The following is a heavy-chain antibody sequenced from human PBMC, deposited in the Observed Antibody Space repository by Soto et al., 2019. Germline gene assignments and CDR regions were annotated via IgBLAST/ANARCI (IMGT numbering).Heavy chain of an antibody. Sequence: EVQLVESGGGLVQPGGSLRLSCAASGFTFSSYAMHWVRQAPGKGLEYVSAISSNGGSTYYANSVKGRFTISRDNSKNKLYLQMGSLRAEDMAVYYCARAGIAVAGADYWGQGTLVTVSS. CDR1: GFTFSSYA. CDR2: ISSNGGST. V-gene: IGHV3-64*01. D-gene: IGHD6-19*01. CDR3: ARAGIAVAGADY. J-gene: IGHJ4*02.